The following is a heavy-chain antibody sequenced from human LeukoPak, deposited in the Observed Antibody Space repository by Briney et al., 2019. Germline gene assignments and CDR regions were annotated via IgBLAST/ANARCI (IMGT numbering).Heavy chain of an antibody. CDR2: INHSGST. CDR3: ARVTAVAGSSAY. Sequence: SETLSLTCAVYGGSFSGYYWSWIRQPPGKGLEWIGEINHSGSTNYSPSLKSRVTISVDMSKNQFSLKLSSVTAADTAVYYCARVTAVAGSSAYWGQGTLVTVSS. D-gene: IGHD6-19*01. J-gene: IGHJ4*02. CDR1: GGSFSGYY. V-gene: IGHV4-34*01.